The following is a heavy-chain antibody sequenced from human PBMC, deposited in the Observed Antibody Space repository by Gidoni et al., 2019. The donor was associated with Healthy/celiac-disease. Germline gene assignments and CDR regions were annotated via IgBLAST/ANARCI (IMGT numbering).Heavy chain of an antibody. CDR3: ASYQDRCSSTSCYSDY. J-gene: IGHJ4*02. D-gene: IGHD2-2*02. V-gene: IGHV4-4*02. Sequence: QVQLQESGPGLVKPSGTLSLTCAVSGGSISSSNWWSWVRQPPGKGLEWIEEIYHSGSTNYNPSLKSRVTISVDKSKNQFSLKLSSVTAADTAVYYCASYQDRCSSTSCYSDYWGQGTLVTVSS. CDR1: GGSISSSNW. CDR2: IYHSGST.